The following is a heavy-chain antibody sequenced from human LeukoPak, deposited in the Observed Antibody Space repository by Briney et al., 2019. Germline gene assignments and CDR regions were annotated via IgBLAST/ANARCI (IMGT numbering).Heavy chain of an antibody. V-gene: IGHV3-43*02. J-gene: IGHJ3*02. CDR1: GFTFNNYA. CDR3: AKGAGYNNGDASDI. Sequence: GGSLRLSCAASGFTFNNYAMHWVRQGPGKGLEWVSLISGDGGRKYYADSMKGRFTISRDNRKNSLYLQMNSLRTGDTAVYYCAKGAGYNNGDASDIWGLGTMVTVSS. CDR2: ISGDGGRK. D-gene: IGHD5-24*01.